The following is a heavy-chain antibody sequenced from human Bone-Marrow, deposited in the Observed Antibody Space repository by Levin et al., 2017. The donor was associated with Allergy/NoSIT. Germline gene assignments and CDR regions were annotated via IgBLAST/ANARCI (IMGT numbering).Heavy chain of an antibody. CDR2: SSYDGSNT. CDR1: GFTFRNYD. D-gene: IGHD5-12*01. V-gene: IGHV3-30*18. Sequence: GESLKISCVVSGFTFRNYDMHWVRQAPGKGLEWVAVSSYDGSNTFYADSVKGRFTISRENSKNMLYLQMNSLRVEDTAMYYCAKEEEKSGYDYFDSWGQGSLVTVSS. CDR3: AKEEEKSGYDYFDS. J-gene: IGHJ4*02.